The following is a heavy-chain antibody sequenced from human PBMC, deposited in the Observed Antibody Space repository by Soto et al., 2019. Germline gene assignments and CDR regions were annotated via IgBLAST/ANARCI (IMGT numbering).Heavy chain of an antibody. CDR2: TYYRSKWYN. Sequence: PSQTLSLTCAISGDSVSSNSAAWNWIRQSPSRGLEWLGRTYYRSKWYNDYAVSVKSRITINPDTSKNQFSLQLNSVTPEDTAVYYCARVLPDDRQGYDFWSGYPFDYWGQGTLVTVSS. CDR3: ARVLPDDRQGYDFWSGYPFDY. CDR1: GDSVSSNSAA. V-gene: IGHV6-1*01. D-gene: IGHD3-3*01. J-gene: IGHJ4*02.